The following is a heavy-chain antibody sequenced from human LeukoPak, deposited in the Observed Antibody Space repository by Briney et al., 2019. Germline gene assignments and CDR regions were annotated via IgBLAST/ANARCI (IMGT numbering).Heavy chain of an antibody. V-gene: IGHV1-2*02. CDR1: GYTFTGYY. CDR2: INPNSGGT. D-gene: IGHD5-24*01. CDR3: ASSGPVEMATIYFDY. Sequence: ASVKVSCKASGYTFTGYYMHWVRQAPGQGLEWMGLINPNSGGTNYAQKFQGRVTMTRDTSIGTAYMELSRLRSDDTAVYYCASSGPVEMATIYFDYWGQGTLVTVSS. J-gene: IGHJ4*02.